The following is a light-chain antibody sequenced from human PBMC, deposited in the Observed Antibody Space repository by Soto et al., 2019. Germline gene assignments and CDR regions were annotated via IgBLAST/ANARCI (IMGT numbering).Light chain of an antibody. V-gene: IGKV2-24*01. CDR3: MEDTQFRIT. CDR2: KIS. J-gene: IGKJ5*01. CDR1: QSLVPSDGNTY. Sequence: DIVMTQTPLSSPVTLGQPASISCRSSQSLVPSDGNTYLSWLQQRPGQPPRLLIYKISDRFSGVPDRFRGSGAWTDFTPKNSGLEAEDGGVYYCMEDTQFRITSSQGTRLELK.